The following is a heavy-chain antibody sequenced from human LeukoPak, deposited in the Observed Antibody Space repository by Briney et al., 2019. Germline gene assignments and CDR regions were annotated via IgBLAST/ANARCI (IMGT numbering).Heavy chain of an antibody. D-gene: IGHD3-3*01. CDR3: ARDCSGVVTNDDAFDI. V-gene: IGHV1-69*05. CDR1: GGTFTSYA. Sequence: SVKVSCKASGGTFTSYAISWVRQAPGQGLEWMGRIIPIFGTTIYAQKFQGRVTITTDESTSTAYMELSSLRSEDTAVYYCARDCSGVVTNDDAFDIWGQGTMVPVSS. J-gene: IGHJ3*02. CDR2: IIPIFGTT.